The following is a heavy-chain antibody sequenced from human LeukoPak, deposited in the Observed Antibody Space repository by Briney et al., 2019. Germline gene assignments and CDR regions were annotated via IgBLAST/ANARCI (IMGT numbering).Heavy chain of an antibody. V-gene: IGHV4-4*07. CDR1: GGSISSYY. CDR2: IYTSGST. CDR3: ARERTGTTLYYFDY. Sequence: PSETLSLTCTVSGGSISSYYWSWIRQPAGKGLEWIGRIYTSGSTNYNPSLKSRVTMSVDTSKNQFSLKLSSVTAADTAVYYCARERTGTTLYYFDYWGQGTLVTVSS. D-gene: IGHD1-7*01. J-gene: IGHJ4*02.